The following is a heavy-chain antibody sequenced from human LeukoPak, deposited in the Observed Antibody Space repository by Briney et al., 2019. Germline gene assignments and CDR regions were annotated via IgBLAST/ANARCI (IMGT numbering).Heavy chain of an antibody. Sequence: SQTLSLTCTVSGGSISSGPYYWTWIRQPAGKGLEWIGHIFSNGNTNYKSSLKSRVTISIDMSKNQFSLRLTSVTAADTAVYYCARERLVRGREMDNWGQGTLVTVTS. CDR2: IFSNGNT. J-gene: IGHJ4*02. V-gene: IGHV4-61*09. CDR1: GGSISSGPYY. D-gene: IGHD3-10*01. CDR3: ARERLVRGREMDN.